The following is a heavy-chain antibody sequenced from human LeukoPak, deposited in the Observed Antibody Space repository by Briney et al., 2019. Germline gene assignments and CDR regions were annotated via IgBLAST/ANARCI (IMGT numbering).Heavy chain of an antibody. CDR1: GYTFTSYY. Sequence: GASVKVSCKASGYTFTSYYMHWVRQAPGQGLEWVGIINPSGGSTSYAQKFQGRVTMTRDMSTSTVYMELSSLRSEDTAVYYCARGGWFGESFDYWGQGTLVTVSS. D-gene: IGHD3-10*01. CDR3: ARGGWFGESFDY. CDR2: INPSGGST. V-gene: IGHV1-46*01. J-gene: IGHJ4*02.